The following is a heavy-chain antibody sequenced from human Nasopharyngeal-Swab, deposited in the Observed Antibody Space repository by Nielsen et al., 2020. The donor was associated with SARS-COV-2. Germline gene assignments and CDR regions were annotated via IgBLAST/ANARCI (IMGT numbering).Heavy chain of an antibody. J-gene: IGHJ4*02. CDR2: ISVSGADI. Sequence: GESLKISCAASGFIFSSYAINWVRQAPGKGLEWVSHISVSGADIHYGDSVKGRFTISRDNAKSMLYLQMNSLRAEDTAVYYCAVGQHAGAFDYWGQGTLVTVSS. D-gene: IGHD1-26*01. CDR1: GFIFSSYA. CDR3: AVGQHAGAFDY. V-gene: IGHV3-21*05.